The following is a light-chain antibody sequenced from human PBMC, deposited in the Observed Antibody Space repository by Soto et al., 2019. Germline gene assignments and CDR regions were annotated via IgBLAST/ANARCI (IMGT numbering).Light chain of an antibody. CDR2: KAS. CDR3: QQYNTYSWT. V-gene: IGKV1-5*03. CDR1: QSISNR. Sequence: DIQMIQFPSTLSASVGDRVTITCRASQSISNRLAWFQQKSGEAPNLLIHKASSLESGVPSRFSGSGSGTEFTLTISSLQPDDFATYYCQQYNTYSWTFGQGTKVEIK. J-gene: IGKJ1*01.